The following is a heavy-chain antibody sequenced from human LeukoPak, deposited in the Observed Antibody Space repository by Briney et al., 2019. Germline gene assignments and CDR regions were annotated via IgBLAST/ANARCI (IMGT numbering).Heavy chain of an antibody. V-gene: IGHV3-21*01. CDR3: ARDEYYDILTGSRPDY. Sequence: PGGSLRLSCAASGFTFSSYSMNWVRQAPGKGLEWVSSISSSSSYIYYADSAKGRFTISRDNAKNSLYLQMNSLRAEDTAVYYCARDEYYDILTGSRPDYWGQGTLVTVSS. CDR1: GFTFSSYS. CDR2: ISSSSSYI. D-gene: IGHD3-9*01. J-gene: IGHJ4*02.